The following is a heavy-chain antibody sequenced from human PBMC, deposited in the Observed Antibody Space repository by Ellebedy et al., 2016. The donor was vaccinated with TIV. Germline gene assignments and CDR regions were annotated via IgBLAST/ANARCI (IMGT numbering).Heavy chain of an antibody. J-gene: IGHJ4*02. CDR3: AKDESVGEVPRPFDY. D-gene: IGHD3-10*01. V-gene: IGHV3-30*18. Sequence: GESLKISXAVSGFTFRLFGMHWVRQTPGRGLEWVAAVSFNGTLQYYAESVKGRFTVSRDNAKTTLYLHMDSLRVEDTAIYYCAKDESVGEVPRPFDYWGQGTLVTASS. CDR1: GFTFRLFG. CDR2: VSFNGTLQ.